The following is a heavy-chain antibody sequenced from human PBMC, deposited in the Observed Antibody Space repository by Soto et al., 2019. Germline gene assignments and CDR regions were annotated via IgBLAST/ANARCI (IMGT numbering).Heavy chain of an antibody. CDR2: INGGNGPT. D-gene: IGHD4-17*01. Sequence: PGGSLRLSCAASGFTFSHYTMSWVRQLPGKGLEWVSGINGGNGPTYYADSVKGRFTISRDNSQNTLYLQMNSLRVGDTAIYYCVKDKEPDGAWDFDYWGQGTLVTAPQ. V-gene: IGHV3-23*01. CDR3: VKDKEPDGAWDFDY. CDR1: GFTFSHYT. J-gene: IGHJ4*02.